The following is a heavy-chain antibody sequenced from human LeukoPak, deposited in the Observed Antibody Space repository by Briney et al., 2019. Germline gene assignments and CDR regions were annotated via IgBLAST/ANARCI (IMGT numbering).Heavy chain of an antibody. J-gene: IGHJ4*02. D-gene: IGHD3-3*01. CDR2: INPSGGST. CDR1: GYTLTSYY. V-gene: IGHV1-46*01. Sequence: GASVKVSCKASGYTLTSYYMHWVRQAPGQGLEWMGIINPSGGSTSYAQKFQGRVTMTRDTSTSTVYMELSSLRSEDTAVYYCARDSLHYDFWSGGGTFDYWGQGTLVTVSS. CDR3: ARDSLHYDFWSGGGTFDY.